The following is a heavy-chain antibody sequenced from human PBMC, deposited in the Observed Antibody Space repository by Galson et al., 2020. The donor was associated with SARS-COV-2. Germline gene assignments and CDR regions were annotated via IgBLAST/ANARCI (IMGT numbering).Heavy chain of an antibody. D-gene: IGHD2-15*01. CDR2: IYYSGST. V-gene: IGHV4-59*01. Sequence: ASETLSLTCTVSGGSINNYYWNWIRQPPGKGLEWIGYIYYSGSTNYNPSLKSRVTMSLDTSKNQFSLKLNSVAAADTAVYYCASLGDCSGGTCAFDIWGQGTTVTVSS. CDR1: GGSINNYY. CDR3: ASLGDCSGGTCAFDI. J-gene: IGHJ3*02.